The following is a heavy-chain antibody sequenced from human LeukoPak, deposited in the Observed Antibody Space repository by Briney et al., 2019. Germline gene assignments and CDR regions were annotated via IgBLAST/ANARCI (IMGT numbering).Heavy chain of an antibody. J-gene: IGHJ4*02. V-gene: IGHV1-46*01. Sequence: ASVKVSCKASGYTFTSYDMHWVRQAPGQGLEWMGIINPSGGSTSYAQKFQGRVTMTRDTSTSTVYMELSSLRSEDTAVYYCARDRPRPRDIVVVVAATYGFDYWGQGTLVTVSS. D-gene: IGHD2-15*01. CDR3: ARDRPRPRDIVVVVAATYGFDY. CDR1: GYTFTSYD. CDR2: INPSGGST.